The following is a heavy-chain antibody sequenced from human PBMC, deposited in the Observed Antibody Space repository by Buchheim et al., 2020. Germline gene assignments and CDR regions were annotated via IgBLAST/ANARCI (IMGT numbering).Heavy chain of an antibody. Sequence: QITLKESGPTLGKPTQPLTLPFPFLGFPLSTIGGGVGWIRQPPGKALEWLELIYWEDDKSYSPSLKSSPTITKDTSKNQVCLKMTNMDPVDTASYYCAHRLGVTSYWYYFDYWGQGTL. D-gene: IGHD1-26*01. V-gene: IGHV2-5*02. CDR1: GFPLSTIGGG. CDR2: IYWEDDK. CDR3: AHRLGVTSYWYYFDY. J-gene: IGHJ4*02.